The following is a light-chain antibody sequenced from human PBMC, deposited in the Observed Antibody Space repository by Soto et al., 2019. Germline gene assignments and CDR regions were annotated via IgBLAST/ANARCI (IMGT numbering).Light chain of an antibody. CDR1: SGHNSYI. CDR3: QTWGTGIHVV. J-gene: IGLJ2*01. CDR2: LNSDGSH. Sequence: QLVLTQSPSASASLGASVKLTCTLSSGHNSYIIAWHQQQPEKGPRYLMKLNSDGSHSKGDGIPDRFSGSSSGAERYLTISNLQYEAEADYYCQTWGTGIHVVFGGGTKLTVL. V-gene: IGLV4-69*01.